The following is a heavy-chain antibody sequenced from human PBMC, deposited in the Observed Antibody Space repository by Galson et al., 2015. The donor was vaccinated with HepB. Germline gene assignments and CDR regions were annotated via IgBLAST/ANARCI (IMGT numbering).Heavy chain of an antibody. D-gene: IGHD3-3*02. CDR2: VRHKARRYTT. CDR1: GFTFSDYY. Sequence: SLRLSCAASGFTFSDYYMEWVRQAPGKGLEWVGRVRHKARRYTTDYVASVEGRFTISRDDSKNYLYLRMDSLKTEDTAVYYCSRTLPGIDLDYWGQGTLVTVSS. V-gene: IGHV3-72*01. J-gene: IGHJ4*02. CDR3: SRTLPGIDLDY.